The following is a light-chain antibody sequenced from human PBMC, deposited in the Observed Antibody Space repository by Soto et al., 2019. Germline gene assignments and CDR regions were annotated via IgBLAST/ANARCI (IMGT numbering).Light chain of an antibody. CDR2: GAS. Sequence: EIVLTQSPVTLSLSPGDGATLSCRASQSVRIYLAWYQQKPGQAPRLLIDGASNRATGIPARFSGSGSGTDFTLTISSLEPEDFAIYYCQQRSSWPLTFGFGTKV. V-gene: IGKV3-11*01. CDR3: QQRSSWPLT. J-gene: IGKJ4*01. CDR1: QSVRIY.